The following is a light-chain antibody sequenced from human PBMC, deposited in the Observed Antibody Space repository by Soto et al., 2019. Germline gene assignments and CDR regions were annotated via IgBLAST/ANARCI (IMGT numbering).Light chain of an antibody. CDR3: QQRSNWPSIT. CDR1: QSVSSY. J-gene: IGKJ5*01. V-gene: IGKV3-11*01. Sequence: EIVLTQSPATLSLSPGERATLSCRASQSVSSYLAWYQQKPGQAPRLLIYRASTRATGIPARFSGSGSGTEFTLTISSLQSEDFTVYHCQQRSNWPSITFGQGTRLEIK. CDR2: RAS.